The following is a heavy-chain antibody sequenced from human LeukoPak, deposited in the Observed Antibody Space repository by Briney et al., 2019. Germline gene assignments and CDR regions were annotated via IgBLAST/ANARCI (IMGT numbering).Heavy chain of an antibody. J-gene: IGHJ3*02. V-gene: IGHV3-30-3*01. CDR1: GFAFSSYA. CDR2: ISYDGSNK. CDR3: ARGSYFGAFDI. D-gene: IGHD2/OR15-2a*01. Sequence: GGSLRLSCAASGFAFSSYAMHWVRQAPGKGLEWVAVISYDGSNKYYADSVKGRFTISRDNSKNTLNLQMNSLRAEDTAVYYCARGSYFGAFDIWGQGTMVTVSS.